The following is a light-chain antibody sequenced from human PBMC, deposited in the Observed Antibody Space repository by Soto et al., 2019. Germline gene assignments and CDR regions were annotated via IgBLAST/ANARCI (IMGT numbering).Light chain of an antibody. CDR3: QQSYITPLT. CDR1: QTISSY. J-gene: IGKJ4*01. Sequence: DKVTITCRASQTISSYLNWYQQKPGKAPELLISAASSLQSGVPSRFSGSASGTDFTLTIRSLQPEDFATYYCQQSYITPLTFGGGTKVDIK. V-gene: IGKV1-39*01. CDR2: AAS.